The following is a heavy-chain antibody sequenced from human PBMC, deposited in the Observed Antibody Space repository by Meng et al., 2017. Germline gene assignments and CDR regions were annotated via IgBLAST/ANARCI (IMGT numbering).Heavy chain of an antibody. V-gene: IGHV4-39*07. CDR1: GGSISSSSYY. J-gene: IGHJ4*02. CDR3: AGRSSWPFDY. Sequence: SETLSLTCTVSGGSISSSSYYWGWIRQPPGKGLEWIGRIYYSGSTYYNPSLKRRVTISGDTSKNQFSLKLRSVTAADTAVYYCAGRSSWPFDYWGQGTLVTVSS. D-gene: IGHD6-13*01. CDR2: IYYSGST.